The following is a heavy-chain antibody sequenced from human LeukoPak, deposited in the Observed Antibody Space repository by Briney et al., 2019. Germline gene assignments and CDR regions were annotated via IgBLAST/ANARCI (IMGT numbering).Heavy chain of an antibody. CDR1: GFTFRSYA. Sequence: GGSLRLSCAASGFTFRSYAMSWVRQAPGKGLEWVSGIIADFDTTYYADSVRGRFTISRDHSKNTLYLQMNSLRAEDTATYYCAQDGTTTRYNWFDSWGQGTLVTVSS. CDR2: IIADFDTT. V-gene: IGHV3-23*01. CDR3: AQDGTTTRYNWFDS. J-gene: IGHJ5*01. D-gene: IGHD1-7*01.